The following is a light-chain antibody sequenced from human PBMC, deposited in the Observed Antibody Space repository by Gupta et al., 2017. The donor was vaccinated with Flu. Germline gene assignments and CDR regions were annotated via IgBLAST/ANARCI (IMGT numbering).Light chain of an antibody. CDR2: AAS. J-gene: IGKJ2*03. Sequence: DIQMTQSPSSLSASVGDRVTITCRASQSISSYLNWYQQKPGKAPKLLIYAASRLQSGVPSRFSGSGSGTDFTLTISRRQPEDFATYYCQQSYSTHRFGQGTKLEIK. CDR3: QQSYSTHR. V-gene: IGKV1-39*01. CDR1: QSISSY.